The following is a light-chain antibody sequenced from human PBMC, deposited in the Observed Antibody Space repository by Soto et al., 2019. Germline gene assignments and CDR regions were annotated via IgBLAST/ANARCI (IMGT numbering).Light chain of an antibody. J-gene: IGKJ5*01. Sequence: DIHMTQSTSSLSASVGDRVTITCHASQDISNYLNWYQQKPGKAPKLLIYDASNLETGFPSRFSGSGSGTDFTFTISSLQPEDIATYYCQQYDNLPITFGQGTRLEIK. CDR1: QDISNY. CDR3: QQYDNLPIT. CDR2: DAS. V-gene: IGKV1-33*01.